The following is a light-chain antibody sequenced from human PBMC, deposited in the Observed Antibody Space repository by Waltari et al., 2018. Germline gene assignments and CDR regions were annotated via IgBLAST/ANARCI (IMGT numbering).Light chain of an antibody. J-gene: IGKJ4*01. CDR2: GAS. Sequence: DIQMTQSPSSLFASVGDRVTITCQASQYISKNLHWFQQKPGKAPNLLIYGASSLHTGVPSRFSGSKSGTHFTFTISSLQPEDIATYYCLQYHTFPLTFGGGTKVEIK. CDR1: QYISKN. CDR3: LQYHTFPLT. V-gene: IGKV1-33*01.